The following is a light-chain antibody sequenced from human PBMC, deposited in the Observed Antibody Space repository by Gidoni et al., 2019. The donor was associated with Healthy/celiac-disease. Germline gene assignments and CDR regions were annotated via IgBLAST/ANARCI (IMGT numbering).Light chain of an antibody. CDR2: DAS. J-gene: IGKJ2*01. CDR3: QQRSNWPPYT. Sequence: IVLTQSPATLALSPGERATLACRASQSVSSYLAWYQQHPGQAPRLLIYDASNRATGIPARFSGSGSGTDFTLTISSLEPEDFAVYYCQQRSNWPPYTFGQGTKLEIK. CDR1: QSVSSY. V-gene: IGKV3-11*01.